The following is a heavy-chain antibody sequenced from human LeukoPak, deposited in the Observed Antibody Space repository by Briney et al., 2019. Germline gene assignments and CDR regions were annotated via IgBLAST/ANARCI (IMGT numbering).Heavy chain of an antibody. CDR2: IYYSGST. CDR1: GGSISSYY. V-gene: IGHV4-59*01. CDR3: ARVGRYGYNLEHFDY. D-gene: IGHD5-24*01. Sequence: PSETLSLTCTVSGGSISSYYWSWIRQPPGKGLKWIGYIYYSGSTNYNPSLKSRVTISVDTSKNQFSLKLSSVTAADTAVYYCARVGRYGYNLEHFDYWGQGTLVTVSS. J-gene: IGHJ4*02.